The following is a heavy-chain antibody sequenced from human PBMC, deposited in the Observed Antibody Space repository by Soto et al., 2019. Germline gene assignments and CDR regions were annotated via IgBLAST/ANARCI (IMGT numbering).Heavy chain of an antibody. J-gene: IGHJ3*02. D-gene: IGHD2-2*01. CDR2: ISTTSTYT. CDR1: GFTFSRYY. Sequence: VGSLRLSCAASGFTFSRYYMNWLRQAPGKGLEWVSSISTTSTYTHYAGSLKGRFTISRDNAKKLLYLQMDSLRAEDTAVYYCARDDGLSSTNVKAFDIWGQGTKVTVSS. V-gene: IGHV3-21*01. CDR3: ARDDGLSSTNVKAFDI.